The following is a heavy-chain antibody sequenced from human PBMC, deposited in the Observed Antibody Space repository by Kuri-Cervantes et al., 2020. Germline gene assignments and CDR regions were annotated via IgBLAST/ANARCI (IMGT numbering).Heavy chain of an antibody. CDR2: ISYDGSNK. J-gene: IGHJ4*02. CDR3: ARVMDYYDSSGYQNYYFDY. V-gene: IGHV3-30-3*01. Sequence: GESLKISCAASGFTFSSYAMHWARQAPGKGLEWVAVISYDGSNKYYADSVKGRFTISRDNAKNSLYLQMNSLRAEDTALYHCARVMDYYDSSGYQNYYFDYWGQGTLVTVSS. CDR1: GFTFSSYA. D-gene: IGHD3-22*01.